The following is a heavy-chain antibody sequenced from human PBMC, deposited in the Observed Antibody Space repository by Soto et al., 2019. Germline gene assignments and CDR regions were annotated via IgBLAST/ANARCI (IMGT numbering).Heavy chain of an antibody. V-gene: IGHV4-59*01. CDR2: IYYSGST. CDR3: ARDLMGRGVQRAYYYYGMDV. CDR1: GGSISSYY. D-gene: IGHD3-10*01. Sequence: TSETLSLTCIVSGGSISSYYWSWFRQPPGKGLEWIGYIYYSGSTNYNPSLKSRVTISVDTSKTQFSQKLSYVTAAETAVYYCARDLMGRGVQRAYYYYGMDVWGQGTTVTVSS. J-gene: IGHJ6*02.